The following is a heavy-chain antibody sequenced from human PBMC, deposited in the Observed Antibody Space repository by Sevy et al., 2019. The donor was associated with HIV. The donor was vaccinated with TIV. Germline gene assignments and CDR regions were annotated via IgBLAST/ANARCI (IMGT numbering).Heavy chain of an antibody. D-gene: IGHD3-22*01. CDR3: GRDREMGNYYDSSGPIDY. CDR1: GFTFSSYP. J-gene: IGHJ4*02. CDR2: ISYDGSNK. V-gene: IGHV3-30*04. Sequence: GGSLRLSCAASGFTFSSYPMHWVRQAPGKGLEWVAVISYDGSNKYYADSVKGRLTISRENSKNTLYVQMNSLRAEDTAVFYCGRDREMGNYYDSSGPIDYWGQGTLVTVSS.